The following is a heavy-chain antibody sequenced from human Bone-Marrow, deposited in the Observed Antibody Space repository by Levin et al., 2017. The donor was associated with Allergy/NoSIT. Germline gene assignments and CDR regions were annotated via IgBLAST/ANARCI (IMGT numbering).Heavy chain of an antibody. D-gene: IGHD3/OR15-3a*01. V-gene: IGHV3-30*18. CDR3: AKGRDWDYWFFDL. CDR2: ISYDGSNK. Sequence: GGSLRLSCEVSGFTFSLNGMHWVRQAPGKGLEWVAAISYDGSNKNYADSVKGRFTISRDDSKNTLFLQMDSLRDDDTALYYCAKGRDWDYWFFDLWGRGTLVSVSS. J-gene: IGHJ2*01. CDR1: GFTFSLNG.